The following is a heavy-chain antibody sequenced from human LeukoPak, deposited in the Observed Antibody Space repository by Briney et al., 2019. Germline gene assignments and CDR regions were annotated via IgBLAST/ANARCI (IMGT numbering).Heavy chain of an antibody. CDR1: GYTLTNYH. V-gene: IGHV1-18*01. CDR3: ARGTIFGESIQFHYGMDV. J-gene: IGHJ6*02. Sequence: GASVKVSCKASGYTLTNYHLNWVRQAPGQGLEWMGWISPHNGNTNYAQKLQGRATMTTDTSTGTVYMDLRSLRSDDTAVYYCARGTIFGESIQFHYGMDVWGQGTTVTVSS. CDR2: ISPHNGNT. D-gene: IGHD3-10*01.